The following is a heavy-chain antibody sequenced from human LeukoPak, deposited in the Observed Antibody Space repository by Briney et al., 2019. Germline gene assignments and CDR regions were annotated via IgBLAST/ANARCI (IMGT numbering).Heavy chain of an antibody. CDR2: ISGSGGST. V-gene: IGHV3-23*01. D-gene: IGHD6-13*01. CDR1: GFTFSSYA. J-gene: IGHJ6*02. CDR3: AKAQDKGRSSWYYYYGMDV. Sequence: GGSLRLSCAASGFTFSSYAMSWVRQAPGKGLEWVSAISGSGGSTYYADSVKGRFTISRDNAKNSLYLQMNSLRAEDTALYYCAKAQDKGRSSWYYYYGMDVWGQGTTVTVSS.